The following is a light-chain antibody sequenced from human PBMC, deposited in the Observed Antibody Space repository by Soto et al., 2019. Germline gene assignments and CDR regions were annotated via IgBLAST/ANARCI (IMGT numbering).Light chain of an antibody. CDR3: QHYDHLPPLS. J-gene: IGKJ4*01. CDR2: DAS. CDR1: QDIRNY. Sequence: DIQMTQSPSSLSASVVDRVTITCQASQDIRNYLNWYQQKPGKAPNLLIYDASNLRAGVPSRFSGSGSGTEFTFTISSLQPEDIATYYCQHYDHLPPLSFGGGTKVEIK. V-gene: IGKV1-33*01.